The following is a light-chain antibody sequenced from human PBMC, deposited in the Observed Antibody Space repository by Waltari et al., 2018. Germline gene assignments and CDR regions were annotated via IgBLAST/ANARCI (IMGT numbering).Light chain of an antibody. J-gene: IGLJ3*02. Sequence: QTVVTQEPSLSGSHGGTVTLHCALSSGSLSTTSYATWYQQTPGQAPRTLVYKANARSSGVPDRFSGSILGNTAALTITGAQADDESDYYCALYMGSGIWVFGGGTRLTVL. V-gene: IGLV8-61*01. CDR3: ALYMGSGIWV. CDR1: SGSLSTTSY. CDR2: KAN.